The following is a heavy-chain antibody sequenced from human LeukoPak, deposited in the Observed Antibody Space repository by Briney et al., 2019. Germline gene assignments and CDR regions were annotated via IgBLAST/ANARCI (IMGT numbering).Heavy chain of an antibody. Sequence: SVKVSCKASGYTFTSDGISWVRQAPGQGLEWMGWISAYNGNTNYAQKLQGRVTMTTDTSTSTAYMELRSLRSDDTAVYYCVRVRRITIFGVVIEGFADYWGQGTLVTVSS. J-gene: IGHJ4*02. CDR1: GYTFTSDG. V-gene: IGHV1-18*01. CDR2: ISAYNGNT. D-gene: IGHD3-3*01. CDR3: VRVRRITIFGVVIEGFADY.